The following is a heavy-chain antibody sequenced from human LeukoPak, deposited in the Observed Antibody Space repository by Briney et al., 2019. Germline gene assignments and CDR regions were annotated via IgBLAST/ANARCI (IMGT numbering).Heavy chain of an antibody. D-gene: IGHD3-22*01. CDR1: GYTFTSYD. CDR2: INPNSGGT. V-gene: IGHV1-2*02. CDR3: AREAYYDSSGYYFKS. Sequence: GASVKVSCKASGYTFTSYDINWVRQATGQGLEWMGWINPNSGGTNYAQKFQGRVTMTRDTSISTAYMELSRLRSDDTAVYYCAREAYYDSSGYYFKSWGQGTLVTVSS. J-gene: IGHJ4*02.